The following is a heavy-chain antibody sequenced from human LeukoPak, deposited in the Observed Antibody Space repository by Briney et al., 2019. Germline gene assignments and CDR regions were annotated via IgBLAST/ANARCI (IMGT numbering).Heavy chain of an antibody. V-gene: IGHV3-48*03. Sequence: GGSLRLPCGASGFTFITYELNWVRQAPGKGLEWVSYISTSGGTMYYADSVKGRFTISRDNAKNSLYLQMNSLRAEDTAVYYCAVSVGASPNYFDYWGQGTLVTVSS. CDR1: GFTFITYE. CDR3: AVSVGASPNYFDY. CDR2: ISTSGGTM. J-gene: IGHJ4*02. D-gene: IGHD1-26*01.